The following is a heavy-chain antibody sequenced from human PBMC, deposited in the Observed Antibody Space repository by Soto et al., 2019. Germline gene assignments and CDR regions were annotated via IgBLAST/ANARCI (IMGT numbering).Heavy chain of an antibody. CDR1: GGTFSSYA. CDR3: ARDRDPRVVPAAMNY. V-gene: IGHV1-69*13. CDR2: IIPIFGTA. D-gene: IGHD2-2*01. Sequence: GASVKVSCKASGGTFSSYAISWVRQAPGQGLEWMGGIIPIFGTANYAQKFQGRVTITADESTSTAYMELSSLRSEDTAVHYCARDRDPRVVPAAMNYWGQGTLVTVSS. J-gene: IGHJ4*02.